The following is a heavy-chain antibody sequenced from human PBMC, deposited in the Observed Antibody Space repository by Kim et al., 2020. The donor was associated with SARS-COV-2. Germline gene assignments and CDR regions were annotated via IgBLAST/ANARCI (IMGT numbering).Heavy chain of an antibody. J-gene: IGHJ4*02. D-gene: IGHD6-19*01. CDR2: INHSGST. V-gene: IGHV4-34*01. Sequence: SETLSLTCAVYGGSFSGYYWSWIRQPPGKGLEWIGEINHSGSTNYNPSLKSRVTISVDTSKNQFSLKLSSVTAADTAVYYCARPSGWYATYYFDYWGQGTLVTVSS. CDR1: GGSFSGYY. CDR3: ARPSGWYATYYFDY.